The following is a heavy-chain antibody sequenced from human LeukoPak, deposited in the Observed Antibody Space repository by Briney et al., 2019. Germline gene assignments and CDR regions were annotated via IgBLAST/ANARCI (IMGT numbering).Heavy chain of an antibody. D-gene: IGHD1-26*01. V-gene: IGHV4-39*07. Sequence: SETLSLTCTVSGGSISSSSYYWGWIRQPPGKGLEWIGSIYYSGSTYYNPSLKSRVTISVDTSKNQFSLKLSSVTAADTAVYYCARAGGGGSYCPWFDPWGQGTLVTVSS. CDR3: ARAGGGGSYCPWFDP. J-gene: IGHJ5*02. CDR2: IYYSGST. CDR1: GGSISSSSYY.